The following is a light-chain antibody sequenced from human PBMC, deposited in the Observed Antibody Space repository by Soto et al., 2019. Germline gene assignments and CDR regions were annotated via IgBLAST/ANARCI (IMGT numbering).Light chain of an antibody. CDR2: SAS. CDR1: QTIGQY. V-gene: IGKV1-5*01. Sequence: DIRMTQSPSSLSASVGDTVTMTCRAGQTIGQYVSWYRQKPGKAPDLLIYSASTLQRGVPSRFRGSGSETVFTLTISGLQPDDFATYYCQQYQSYFLTFGPGTTVDMK. J-gene: IGKJ3*01. CDR3: QQYQSYFLT.